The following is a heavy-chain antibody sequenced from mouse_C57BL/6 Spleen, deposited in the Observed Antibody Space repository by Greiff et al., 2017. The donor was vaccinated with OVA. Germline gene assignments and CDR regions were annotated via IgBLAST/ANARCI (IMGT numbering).Heavy chain of an antibody. Sequence: VQLQQSGAELVKPGASVKMSCKASGYTFTSYWITWVKQRPGQGLEWIGDIYPGSGSTNYNEKFKSKATLTVDTSSSTAYMQLSSLTSEDSAVYYCARTTVVYYYAMDYWGQGTSVTVSS. D-gene: IGHD1-1*01. V-gene: IGHV1-55*01. J-gene: IGHJ4*01. CDR3: ARTTVVYYYAMDY. CDR2: IYPGSGST. CDR1: GYTFTSYW.